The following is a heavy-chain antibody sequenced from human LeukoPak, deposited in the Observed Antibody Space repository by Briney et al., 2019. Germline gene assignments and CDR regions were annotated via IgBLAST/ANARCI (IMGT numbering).Heavy chain of an antibody. CDR1: GGSIRSGSYY. CDR3: ARVVQGPWSGLPVHYYYYYMDV. Sequence: SETLSLTCTVSGGSIRSGSYYWSWIRQPPGKGLEWIGYIYYSGSTNYNPSLKSRVTISVDTSKNQFSLKLSSVTAADTAVYYCARVVQGPWSGLPVHYYYYYMDVWGKGTTVTVSS. J-gene: IGHJ6*03. D-gene: IGHD3-3*01. CDR2: IYYSGST. V-gene: IGHV4-61*01.